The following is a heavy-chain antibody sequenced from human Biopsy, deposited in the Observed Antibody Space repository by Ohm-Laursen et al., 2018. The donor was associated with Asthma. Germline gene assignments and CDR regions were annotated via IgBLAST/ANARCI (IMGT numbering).Heavy chain of an antibody. CDR2: IIPVFGTS. CDR1: GGTFSRYA. V-gene: IGHV1-69*01. Sequence: SSVKVSCKASGGTFSRYAISWVRQAPGQGLEWMGGIIPVFGTSNYAQKFQGRVTFTADGSTSSAYMELTSLRKEDTAVYYCARGGYYGDRRYHNGLDVWGQGTTVTVSS. CDR3: ARGGYYGDRRYHNGLDV. J-gene: IGHJ6*02. D-gene: IGHD4-17*01.